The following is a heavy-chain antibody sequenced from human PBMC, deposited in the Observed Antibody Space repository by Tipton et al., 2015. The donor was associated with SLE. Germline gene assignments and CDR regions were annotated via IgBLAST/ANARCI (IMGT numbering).Heavy chain of an antibody. CDR2: VYHGGGS. Sequence: TLSLTCTVSGGSITSYYWTWIRQPPGKRLEWIGFVYHGGGSNYNPSLESRVTMSVDTSKNQLSLKLTSVTAADTAIYYCAGGGFDSPNWSAPGGQGPLVTVSS. CDR3: AGGGFDSPNWSAP. D-gene: IGHD3-9*01. V-gene: IGHV4-59*01. CDR1: GGSITSYY. J-gene: IGHJ5*02.